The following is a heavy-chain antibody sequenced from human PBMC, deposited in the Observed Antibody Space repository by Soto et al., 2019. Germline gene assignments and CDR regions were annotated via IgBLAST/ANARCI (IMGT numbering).Heavy chain of an antibody. J-gene: IGHJ4*02. CDR3: ARGARDFDY. CDR2: IWYDGGNK. CDR1: GFTFDTYV. D-gene: IGHD3-16*01. V-gene: IGHV3-33*01. Sequence: PGGSLRLSCAASGFTFDTYVMHWVRQAPGRGLEWVELIWYDGGNKYYVDSVKGRFTISRDNSKNTLYLQMNSLKAEDTAVYYCARGARDFDYWGQGTLVTVSS.